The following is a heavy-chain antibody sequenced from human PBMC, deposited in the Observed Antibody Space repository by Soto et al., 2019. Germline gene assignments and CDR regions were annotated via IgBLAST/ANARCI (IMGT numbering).Heavy chain of an antibody. Sequence: QVQLVQSGAEVKKPGSSVKVSCKASGDTFSSYAISWVRQAPGQGLEWMGGIIPIFGTANYAQKFQGRVTITADESTSTAYMELSSLRSEDTAVYYCARVDTAMVTGYYGMDVWGQRTTVTVSS. CDR3: ARVDTAMVTGYYGMDV. CDR1: GDTFSSYA. J-gene: IGHJ6*02. CDR2: IIPIFGTA. D-gene: IGHD5-18*01. V-gene: IGHV1-69*01.